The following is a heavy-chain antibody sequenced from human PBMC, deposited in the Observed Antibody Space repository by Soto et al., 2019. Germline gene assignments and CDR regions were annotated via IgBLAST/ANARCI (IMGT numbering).Heavy chain of an antibody. CDR3: AHHPYYGLGSYSFDY. CDR1: GISLTTSGVG. CDR2: IYWDDDK. Sequence: QITLKESGPALVRPTQTLTLTCTFSGISLTTSGVGVGCIRQPPGTALVWLAVIYWDDDKRYSSSLKSRLTITKDTSKNQVVLTMTNMDPVDTATYDCAHHPYYGLGSYSFDYWGQGTLVTVSS. V-gene: IGHV2-5*02. D-gene: IGHD3-10*01. J-gene: IGHJ4*02.